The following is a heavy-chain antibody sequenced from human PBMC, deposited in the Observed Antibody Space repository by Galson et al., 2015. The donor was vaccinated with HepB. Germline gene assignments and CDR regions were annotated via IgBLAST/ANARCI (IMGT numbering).Heavy chain of an antibody. V-gene: IGHV3-15*01. CDR3: TTDCIHSTGGGCYTFWYFDL. J-gene: IGHJ2*01. Sequence: SLRLSCAASGFTFSNAWMSWVRQAPGKGLEWVGRIKSKTDGGTTDYAAPVKGRFTISRDDSKNTLYLQMNSLKTEDTAVYYCTTDCIHSTGGGCYTFWYFDLWGRGTLVTVSS. CDR1: GFTFSNAW. CDR2: IKSKTDGGTT. D-gene: IGHD2-8*02.